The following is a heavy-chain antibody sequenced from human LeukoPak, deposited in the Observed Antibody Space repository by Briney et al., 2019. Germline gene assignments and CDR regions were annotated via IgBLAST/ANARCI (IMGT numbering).Heavy chain of an antibody. CDR3: ARSSSSWSYYFDY. Sequence: GGSLRLSCAASGFTVSNSFLSWVRQAPGKGLEWVAVIWYDGSNKYYADSVKGRFTISRDNSKNTLYLQMNSLRAEDTAVYYCARSSSSWSYYFDYWGQGTLVTVSS. J-gene: IGHJ4*02. V-gene: IGHV3-33*08. D-gene: IGHD6-13*01. CDR1: GFTVSNSF. CDR2: IWYDGSNK.